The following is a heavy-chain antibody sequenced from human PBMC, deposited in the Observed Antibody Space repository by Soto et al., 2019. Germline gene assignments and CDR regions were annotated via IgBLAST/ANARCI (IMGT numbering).Heavy chain of an antibody. Sequence: GASVKVSCKASGYTFTSYCISWVRQAPGQGLEWMGWISAYNGNTNYAQKLQGRVTMTTDTSTSTAYMELRSLRSDDTAVYYCARGPSRGQPPIAARPGADNWFDPWGQGTLVTVSS. J-gene: IGHJ5*02. V-gene: IGHV1-18*04. D-gene: IGHD6-6*01. CDR3: ARGPSRGQPPIAARPGADNWFDP. CDR1: GYTFTSYC. CDR2: ISAYNGNT.